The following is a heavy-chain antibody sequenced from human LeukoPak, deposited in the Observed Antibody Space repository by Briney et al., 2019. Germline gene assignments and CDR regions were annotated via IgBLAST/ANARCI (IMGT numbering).Heavy chain of an antibody. Sequence: GGSLRLSCAVSGITLSNYGMSWVRQAPGKGLEWVAGISGSGGRTNYADSVKGRFTISRDNPRNTLYLQMNSLRAEDTAVYFCARGSYDSRGYYSDYHFYMELWGKGTTVTVSS. CDR2: ISGSGGRT. D-gene: IGHD3-22*01. V-gene: IGHV3-23*01. CDR3: ARGSYDSRGYYSDYHFYMEL. CDR1: GITLSNYG. J-gene: IGHJ6*03.